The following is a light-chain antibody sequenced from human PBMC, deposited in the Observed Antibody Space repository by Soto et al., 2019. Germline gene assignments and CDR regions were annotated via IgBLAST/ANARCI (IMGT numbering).Light chain of an antibody. J-gene: IGKJ4*01. V-gene: IGKV3-15*01. CDR2: DAS. Sequence: ETVMTQSPATLSVSPGERATLSCRASQSISSNLAWFQQKPGQAPRLLIYDASTMATGFPARFSGSGSGTEFTLTISSLQSEDFAVYYCQQRSNWPRLTFGGGTKVDIK. CDR1: QSISSN. CDR3: QQRSNWPRLT.